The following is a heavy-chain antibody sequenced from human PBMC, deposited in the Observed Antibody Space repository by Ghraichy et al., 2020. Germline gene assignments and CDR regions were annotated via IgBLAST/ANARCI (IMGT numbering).Heavy chain of an antibody. D-gene: IGHD3-22*01. CDR3: ATGTYYYDSSGYYYFDY. V-gene: IGHV3-30-3*01. J-gene: IGHJ4*02. CDR2: ISYDGSNK. Sequence: LTCAASGFTFSSYAMHWVRQAPGKGLEWVAVISYDGSNKYYADSVKGRFTISRDNSKNTLYLQMNSLRAEDTAVYYCATGTYYYDSSGYYYFDYWGQGTLVTVSS. CDR1: GFTFSSYA.